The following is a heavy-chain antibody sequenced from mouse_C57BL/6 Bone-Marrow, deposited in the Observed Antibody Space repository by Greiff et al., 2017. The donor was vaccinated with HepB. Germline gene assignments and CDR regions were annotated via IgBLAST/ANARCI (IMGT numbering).Heavy chain of an antibody. CDR1: GFTFSSYA. CDR2: ISDGGSYT. V-gene: IGHV5-4*01. D-gene: IGHD2-10*01. Sequence: EVKLVESGGGLVKPGGSLKLSCAASGFTFSSYAMSWVRQTPEKRLEWVATISDGGSYTYYPDNVKGRFTSSRDNAKNNLYLQMSHLKSEDTAMYYCARDILPHYFDYWGQGTTLTVSS. CDR3: ARDILPHYFDY. J-gene: IGHJ2*01.